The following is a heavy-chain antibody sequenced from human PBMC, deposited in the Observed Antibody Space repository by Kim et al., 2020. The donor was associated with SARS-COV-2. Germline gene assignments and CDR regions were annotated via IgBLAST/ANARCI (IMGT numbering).Heavy chain of an antibody. Sequence: SETLSLTCTVSGGSISSGGYYWSWIRQHPGKGLEWIGYIYYSGNTYYNPSLKSRVTISVDTSKNQFSLKLSSVTAADTAVYYCARARITMIVVDAFDIWGQGTMVTVSS. J-gene: IGHJ3*02. CDR2: IYYSGNT. D-gene: IGHD3-22*01. CDR3: ARARITMIVVDAFDI. CDR1: GGSISSGGYY. V-gene: IGHV4-31*03.